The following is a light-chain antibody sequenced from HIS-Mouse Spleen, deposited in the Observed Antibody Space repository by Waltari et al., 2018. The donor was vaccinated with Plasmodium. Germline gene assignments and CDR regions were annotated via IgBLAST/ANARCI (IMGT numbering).Light chain of an antibody. J-gene: IGLJ3*02. Sequence: SSELTQPPSVSVSPGQTPRSTCTGDELPKKYPYGYQQKSGQAPVLVIYEDSKRPSGNPERFSGSSSGTMATLTISGAQVEDEADYYCYSTDSSGNHRVFGGGTKLTVL. CDR3: YSTDSSGNHRV. CDR1: ELPKKY. CDR2: EDS. V-gene: IGLV3-10*01.